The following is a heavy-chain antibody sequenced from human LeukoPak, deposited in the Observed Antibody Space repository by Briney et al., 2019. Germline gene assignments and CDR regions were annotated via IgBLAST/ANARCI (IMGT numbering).Heavy chain of an antibody. V-gene: IGHV4-59*08. J-gene: IGHJ5*02. Sequence: PSETLSVTCTVPGGSLSSYYGSWSRQPPGKGLGWIGYIYYSGSTNYNPSLKSRVTISVDTSKNQFSLKLSSVTAADTAVYYCARWGDWFDPWGQGTLVTVSS. CDR3: ARWGDWFDP. CDR1: GGSLSSYY. D-gene: IGHD3-16*01. CDR2: IYYSGST.